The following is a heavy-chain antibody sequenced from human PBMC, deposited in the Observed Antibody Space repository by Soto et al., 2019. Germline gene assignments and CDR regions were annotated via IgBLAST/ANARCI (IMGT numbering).Heavy chain of an antibody. V-gene: IGHV5-10-1*01. CDR2: IDPSDSYT. D-gene: IGHD1-7*01. CDR3: ASKLSRNYYYGMDV. J-gene: IGHJ6*02. Sequence: PGESLKISCKGSGYSFTSYWISWVRQMPGKGLEWMGRIDPSDSYTNYSPSFQGHVTISADKSISTAYLQWSSLKASDTAMNYCASKLSRNYYYGMDVWGQGTTVTVSS. CDR1: GYSFTSYW.